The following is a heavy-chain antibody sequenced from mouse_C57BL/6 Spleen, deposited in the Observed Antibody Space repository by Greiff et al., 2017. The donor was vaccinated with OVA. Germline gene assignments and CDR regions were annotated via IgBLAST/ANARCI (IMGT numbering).Heavy chain of an antibody. D-gene: IGHD2-5*01. J-gene: IGHJ2*01. CDR2: ISSGGSYT. Sequence: EVHLVESGGDLVKPGGSLKLSCAASGFTFSSYGMSWVRQTPDKRLEWVATISSGGSYTYYPDSVKGRFTISRDNAKNTLYLQMSSLKSEDTAMYYCASNSNYFDYWGQGTTLTVSS. V-gene: IGHV5-6*01. CDR3: ASNSNYFDY. CDR1: GFTFSSYG.